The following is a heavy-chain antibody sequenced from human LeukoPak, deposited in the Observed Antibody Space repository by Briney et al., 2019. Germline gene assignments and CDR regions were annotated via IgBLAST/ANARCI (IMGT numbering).Heavy chain of an antibody. CDR3: ASQPKYSSSWEKYGTDV. Sequence: ASVKVSCKASGYTFTSYDINWVRQATGQGLEWMGWMNPNSGNTGYAQKFQGRVTMTRNTSISTAYMELSSLRSEDTAVYYCASQPKYSSSWEKYGTDVWGQGTTVTVSS. CDR1: GYTFTSYD. J-gene: IGHJ6*02. V-gene: IGHV1-8*01. D-gene: IGHD6-13*01. CDR2: MNPNSGNT.